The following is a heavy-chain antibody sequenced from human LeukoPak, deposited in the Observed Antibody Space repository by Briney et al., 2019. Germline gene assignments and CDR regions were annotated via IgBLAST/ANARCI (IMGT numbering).Heavy chain of an antibody. V-gene: IGHV4-30-4*01. Sequence: SQTLSLTCTVSGGSISSGDYYWSWIRQPPGKGLEWIGYIYYSGSTYYNPSLKSRVTISVDTSKNQFSLKLSSVTAADTAVYYCAREGTSVSESWFDPWGQGTLVTVSS. CDR2: IYYSGST. J-gene: IGHJ5*02. CDR1: GGSISSGDYY. D-gene: IGHD4-11*01. CDR3: AREGTSVSESWFDP.